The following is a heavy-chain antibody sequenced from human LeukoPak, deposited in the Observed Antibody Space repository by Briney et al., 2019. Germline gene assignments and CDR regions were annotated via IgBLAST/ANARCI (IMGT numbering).Heavy chain of an antibody. D-gene: IGHD4-17*01. CDR3: ARDRYGDLDY. V-gene: IGHV3-66*01. J-gene: IGHJ4*02. CDR2: IYSGGST. CDR1: GFTVSSNY. Sequence: GGSLRLSCAVSGFTVSSNYMTWVRQPPGKGAEWVSVIYSGGSTYYADSVKGRFTISRDISKNTLYLQMNSLRGEDTAVYYCARDRYGDLDYWGQGTLVTVSS.